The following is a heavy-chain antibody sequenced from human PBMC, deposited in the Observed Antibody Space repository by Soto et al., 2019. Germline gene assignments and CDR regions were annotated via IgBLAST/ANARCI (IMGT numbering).Heavy chain of an antibody. CDR1: GGTFSSYA. V-gene: IGHV1-69*12. D-gene: IGHD1-1*01. CDR3: ARRRGNHQYYYYGMDV. CDR2: IIPIFGTA. J-gene: IGHJ6*02. Sequence: QVQLVQSGAEVKKPGSSVKVSCKASGGTFSSYAISWVRQAPGQGLEWMGGIIPIFGTANYAQKFQGRVTITADDSTSTAYMELSSLRSEDTAVYYCARRRGNHQYYYYGMDVWGQGTTVTVSS.